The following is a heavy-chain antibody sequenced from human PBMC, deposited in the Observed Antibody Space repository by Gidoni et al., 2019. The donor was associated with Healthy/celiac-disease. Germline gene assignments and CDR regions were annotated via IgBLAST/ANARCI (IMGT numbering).Heavy chain of an antibody. V-gene: IGHV3-30*02. Sequence: QVQLVEAGGGVVQPGGSLRLSCAASGFTFSSYGMHWVRQAPGKGLEWVAFIRYDGSNKFSADSVKGRFTISRDNSKNTLYLQINSLRAEDTAVYYCAKDSAVATILDYWGQGTLVTVSS. J-gene: IGHJ4*02. CDR3: AKDSAVATILDY. CDR2: IRYDGSNK. CDR1: GFTFSSYG. D-gene: IGHD5-12*01.